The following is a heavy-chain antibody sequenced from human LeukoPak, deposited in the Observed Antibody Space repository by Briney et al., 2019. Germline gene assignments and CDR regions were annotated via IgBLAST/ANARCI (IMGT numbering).Heavy chain of an antibody. D-gene: IGHD3-3*01. V-gene: IGHV3-30*03. Sequence: GGSLRLSCAASGFTFSSYGIHWVRQAPGKGLEWVAVISYDGSSKYYADSVKGRFTISRDNFKNTLYLQMNSLKPEDTAVYYCSSLGLGVAPNWVDPWGQGTLVTVSS. CDR1: GFTFSSYG. J-gene: IGHJ5*02. CDR2: ISYDGSSK. CDR3: SSLGLGVAPNWVDP.